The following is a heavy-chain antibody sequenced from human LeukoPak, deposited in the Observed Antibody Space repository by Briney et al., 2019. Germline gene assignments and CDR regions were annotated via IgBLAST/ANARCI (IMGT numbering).Heavy chain of an antibody. V-gene: IGHV3-30*04. CDR3: ARDASEVTTYYYYYMDV. CDR1: GFTFSSYS. Sequence: GGSLRLSCAASGFTFSSYSMHWVRQAPGKGLEWVAVISYDGSNKYYADSVKGRFTISRDNSKNTLYLQMNSLRAEDTAVYYCARDASEVTTYYYYYMDVWGKGTTVTVSS. CDR2: ISYDGSNK. J-gene: IGHJ6*03. D-gene: IGHD4-11*01.